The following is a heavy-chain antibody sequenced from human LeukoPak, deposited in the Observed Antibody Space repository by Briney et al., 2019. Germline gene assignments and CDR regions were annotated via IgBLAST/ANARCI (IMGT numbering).Heavy chain of an antibody. CDR2: IIPIFGTA. CDR1: GGTFSSYA. V-gene: IGHV1-69*13. D-gene: IGHD3-9*01. Sequence: ASVKVSCKASGGTFSSYAISWVRQAPGQGLEWMGGIIPIFGTANYAQKFQGRVTITADESTSTAYMELSSLRSEDTAVYYCSRAAKKVDDILTGYPFDYWARQPWSPSPQ. CDR3: SRAAKKVDDILTGYPFDY. J-gene: IGHJ4*02.